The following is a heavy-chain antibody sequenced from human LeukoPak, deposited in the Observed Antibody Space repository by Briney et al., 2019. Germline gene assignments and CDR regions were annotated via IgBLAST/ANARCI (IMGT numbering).Heavy chain of an antibody. D-gene: IGHD1-1*01. CDR3: AKGGGRPLDDAYDI. J-gene: IGHJ3*02. V-gene: IGHV3-23*05. CDR2: IFSGGSVS. Sequence: PGGSLGLSCAASGFPFSSYATSWVRQLPGKGLEWVSTIFSGGSVSYYADSVQGWFTVSRDNSKNTLYLQMIGLRAEDTATYYCAKGGGRPLDDAYDIWGQGTVVTVSS. CDR1: GFPFSSYA.